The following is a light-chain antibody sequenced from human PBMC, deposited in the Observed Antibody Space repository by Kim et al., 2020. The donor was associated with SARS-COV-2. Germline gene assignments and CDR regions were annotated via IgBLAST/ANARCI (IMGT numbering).Light chain of an antibody. J-gene: IGLJ3*02. CDR2: SDN. Sequence: ATVTCTCSANNVGDQGAAWLQQHPGHPPVLLSYSDNNRPSGISERLSASGSGNTASLTITGLQPEDEADYYCSAWDSSLDAWVFGGGTQLTVL. V-gene: IGLV10-54*01. CDR3: SAWDSSLDAWV. CDR1: ANNVGDQG.